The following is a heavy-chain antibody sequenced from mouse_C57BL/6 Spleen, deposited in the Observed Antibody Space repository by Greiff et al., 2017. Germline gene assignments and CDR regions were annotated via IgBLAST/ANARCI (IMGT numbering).Heavy chain of an antibody. J-gene: IGHJ3*01. CDR3: TREIYNYYDARAWFAY. CDR1: GFTFSSYA. Sequence: EVHLVASGEGLVKPGGSLTLSCAASGFTFSSYAMSWVRQTPEKRLEWVAYISSGGDYIYYADTVKGRFNISREHARKTLYLQMSSLKSEDTAMYYCTREIYNYYDARAWFAYWGQGTLVTVSA. V-gene: IGHV5-9-1*02. CDR2: ISSGGDYI. D-gene: IGHD2-4*01.